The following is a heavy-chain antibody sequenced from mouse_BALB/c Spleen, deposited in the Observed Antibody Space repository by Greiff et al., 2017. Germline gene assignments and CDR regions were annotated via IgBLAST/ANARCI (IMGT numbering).Heavy chain of an antibody. CDR1: GYSFTSYW. CDR2: IYPGNSDT. V-gene: IGHV1-5*01. J-gene: IGHJ4*01. D-gene: IGHD2-14*01. Sequence: EVQLHQSGTVLARPGASVKMSCKASGYSFTSYWMHWVKQRPGQGLEWIGAIYPGNSDTSYNQKFKGKAKLTAVTSASTAYMELSSLTNEDSAVYYCTRSYYRYDEGYYAMDYWGQGTSVTVSS. CDR3: TRSYYRYDEGYYAMDY.